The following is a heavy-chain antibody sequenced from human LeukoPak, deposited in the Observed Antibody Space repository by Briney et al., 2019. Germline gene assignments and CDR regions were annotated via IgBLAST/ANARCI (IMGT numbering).Heavy chain of an antibody. CDR2: IHYTGST. CDR3: ARVPVFCSSTSCSPDAFDI. J-gene: IGHJ3*02. CDR1: GGSISSRSYY. D-gene: IGHD2-2*01. Sequence: PSETLSLTCTVSGGSISSRSYYWGWIRQAPGKGLEWMANIHYTGSTDHNPSLKSRVTISIDTSKNQFSLKLRSVTAADTAVYYCARVPVFCSSTSCSPDAFDIWGQGTMVTVSS. V-gene: IGHV4-39*07.